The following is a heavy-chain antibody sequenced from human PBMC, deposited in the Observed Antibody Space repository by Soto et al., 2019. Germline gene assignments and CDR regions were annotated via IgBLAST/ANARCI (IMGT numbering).Heavy chain of an antibody. D-gene: IGHD2-15*01. V-gene: IGHV3-33*01. J-gene: IGHJ6*02. CDR1: GFTFSSYG. CDR2: IWYDGSNK. Sequence: GGSLRHGCAASGFTFSSYGMHWVRQAPGKGLEWVAVIWYDGSNKYYADSVKGRFTISRDNSKNTLYLQMNSLRAEDTAVYYCARDGVVVAAAYYYYGMDVWGQGTTVTVS. CDR3: ARDGVVVAAAYYYYGMDV.